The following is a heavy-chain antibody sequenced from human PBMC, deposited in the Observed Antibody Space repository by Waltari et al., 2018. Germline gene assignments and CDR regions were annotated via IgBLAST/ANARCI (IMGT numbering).Heavy chain of an antibody. CDR2: INHDGST. J-gene: IGHJ3*02. Sequence: QVKLQQWGAGLLKPSETLSLTSAVYGGSFSGYYWSCISQPPGKGLEWIGDINHDGSTNYNPCLKSRVTISVNTSKNQFSLKLSSVTAADTAVYYCASGYDYVWRRSAFDIWGQGTMVTVSS. CDR1: GGSFSGYY. CDR3: ASGYDYVWRRSAFDI. V-gene: IGHV4-34*01. D-gene: IGHD3-16*01.